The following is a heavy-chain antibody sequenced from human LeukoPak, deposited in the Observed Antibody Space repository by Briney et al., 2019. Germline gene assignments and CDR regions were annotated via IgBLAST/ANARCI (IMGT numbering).Heavy chain of an antibody. V-gene: IGHV4-39*07. D-gene: IGHD6-13*01. CDR3: TRDRSPRGGQQLVFNWFDP. J-gene: IGHJ5*02. CDR1: GGSISSYY. CDR2: IYYSGST. Sequence: SETLSLTCTVSGGSISSYYWGWIRQPPGKGLEWIGSIYYSGSTYYNPSLKSRVTISVDTSKNQFSLKLSSVTAADTAVYYCTRDRSPRGGQQLVFNWFDPWGQGTLVTVSS.